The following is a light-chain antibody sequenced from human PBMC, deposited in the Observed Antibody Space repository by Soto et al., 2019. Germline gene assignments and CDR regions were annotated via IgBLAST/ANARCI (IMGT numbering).Light chain of an antibody. CDR1: QSVSSSY. CDR2: GAS. Sequence: EIVLTQSPGTLSLSPGERATISCRAIQSVSSSYLAWYLQKPGQAPRLLIYGASSRATGIPDRFSGSGSGTDFTLTISRLEPEDFAVYYCQQYGSSPWTFGQGTKV. J-gene: IGKJ1*01. V-gene: IGKV3-20*01. CDR3: QQYGSSPWT.